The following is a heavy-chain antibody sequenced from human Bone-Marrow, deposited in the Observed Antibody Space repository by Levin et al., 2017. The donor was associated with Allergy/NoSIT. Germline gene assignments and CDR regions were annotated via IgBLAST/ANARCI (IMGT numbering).Heavy chain of an antibody. J-gene: IGHJ3*02. D-gene: IGHD2-8*02. V-gene: IGHV3-21*01. Sequence: GESLKISCTVSGFTFSIYSINWVRQAPGKGLEWVSSISSSGSDMYYVDSVRGRFTISRDNAKNSLTLQMNSLRAEDTAVYYCARGIIGDVRVAHKEAFDIWGQGTLVSVSS. CDR2: ISSSGSDM. CDR3: ARGIIGDVRVAHKEAFDI. CDR1: GFTFSIYS.